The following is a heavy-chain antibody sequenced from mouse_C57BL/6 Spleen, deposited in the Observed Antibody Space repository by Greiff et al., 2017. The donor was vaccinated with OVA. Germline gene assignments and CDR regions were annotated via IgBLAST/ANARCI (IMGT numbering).Heavy chain of an antibody. D-gene: IGHD1-1*01. J-gene: IGHJ1*03. CDR1: GFTFSSYT. CDR3: ARHAPYYYGSSNWYFDV. CDR2: ISGGGGNT. Sequence: EVMLVESGGGLVKPGGSLKLSCAASGFTFSSYTMSWVRQTPEKRLEWVATISGGGGNTYYPDSVKGRFTISRDNAKNTLYLQMSSLRSEDTALYYCARHAPYYYGSSNWYFDVWGTGTTVTVSS. V-gene: IGHV5-9*01.